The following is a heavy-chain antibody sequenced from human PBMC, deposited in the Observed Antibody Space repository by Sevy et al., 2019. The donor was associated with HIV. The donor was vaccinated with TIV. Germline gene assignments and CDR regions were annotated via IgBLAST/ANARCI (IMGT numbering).Heavy chain of an antibody. Sequence: SETLSLTCTVSGGSISNYYWNWIRQPPGKGLEWIGYVYYSGSTRYNPSLKSRVTISVDTSNNLYYLKLTSVTAADTAVYYCARVIRYSGSWPFDYWGQGALVTVSS. CDR3: ARVIRYSGSWPFDY. D-gene: IGHD5-12*01. V-gene: IGHV4-59*01. CDR1: GGSISNYY. CDR2: VYYSGST. J-gene: IGHJ4*02.